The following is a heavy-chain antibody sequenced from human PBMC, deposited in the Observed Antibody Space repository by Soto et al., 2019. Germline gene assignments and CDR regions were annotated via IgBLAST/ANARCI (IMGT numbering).Heavy chain of an antibody. CDR1: GFTFSSYA. Sequence: GSLRLSCSASGFTFSSYAMHWVRQAPGKGLEYVSAISSNGGSTYYADPVKGRFTISRDNSKNTLYLQMSSLRAEDTAVYYCVKAREMHRTRYWFDPWGQGTLVTVSS. J-gene: IGHJ5*02. CDR3: VKAREMHRTRYWFDP. CDR2: ISSNGGST. V-gene: IGHV3-64D*06.